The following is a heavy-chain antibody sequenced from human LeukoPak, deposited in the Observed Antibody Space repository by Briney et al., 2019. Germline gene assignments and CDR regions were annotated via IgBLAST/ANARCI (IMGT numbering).Heavy chain of an antibody. V-gene: IGHV1-46*01. CDR3: ARDHGDPYGSGSYEIDY. Sequence: GASVKVSCKASGGTFSSYAVSWVRQAPGQGLEWMGIINPSGGSTSYAQKFQGRVTMTRDMSTSTVYMELSSLRSEDTAVYYCARDHGDPYGSGSYEIDYWGQGTLVTVSS. D-gene: IGHD3-10*01. J-gene: IGHJ4*02. CDR2: INPSGGST. CDR1: GGTFSSYA.